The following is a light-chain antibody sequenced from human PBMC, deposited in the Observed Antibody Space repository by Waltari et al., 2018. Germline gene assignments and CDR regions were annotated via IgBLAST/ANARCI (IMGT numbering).Light chain of an antibody. CDR1: QGVSSN. V-gene: IGKV3-15*01. CDR2: GAS. J-gene: IGKJ1*01. CDR3: QQYNNWPRT. Sequence: EIVMTQSPATLSVSQGERATLSCGASQGVSSNLAWYQQKPGQAPRLLIYGASSRATGIPARFSGSGSGTEFTLTISSLQSEDFAVYYCQQYNNWPRTFGQGTKVEIK.